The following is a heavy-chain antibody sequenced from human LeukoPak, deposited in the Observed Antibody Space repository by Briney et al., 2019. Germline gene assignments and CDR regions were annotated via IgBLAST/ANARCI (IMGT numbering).Heavy chain of an antibody. CDR2: ISWDGGST. D-gene: IGHD3-10*01. CDR1: GFTFGDYA. J-gene: IGHJ4*02. CDR3: AKGALWFGEAVDY. V-gene: IGHV3-43D*04. Sequence: GGSLRLSCAASGFTFGDYAMHWVRQAPGKGLEWVSLISWDGGSTYYADSVKGRFPISRDNRKISLYLQMNSLRAEDTALYYCAKGALWFGEAVDYWGQGTLVTVSS.